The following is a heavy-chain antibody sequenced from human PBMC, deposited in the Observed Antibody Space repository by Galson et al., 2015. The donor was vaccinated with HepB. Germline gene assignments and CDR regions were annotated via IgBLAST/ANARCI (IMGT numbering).Heavy chain of an antibody. CDR3: SRAAFGSTSYLYFDL. Sequence: PGQGLEWLSYISTESSTIYYADSVKGRFTISTDNAKNSLYLQMHSLRDEDTAVYYCSRAAFGSTSYLYFDLWGRGTLVTVSS. V-gene: IGHV3-48*02. CDR2: ISTESSTI. D-gene: IGHD2-2*01. J-gene: IGHJ2*01.